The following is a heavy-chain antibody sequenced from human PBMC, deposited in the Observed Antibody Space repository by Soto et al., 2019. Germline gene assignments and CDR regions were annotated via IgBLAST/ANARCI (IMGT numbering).Heavy chain of an antibody. CDR3: TRQGAASHPYYYYYGMDV. J-gene: IGHJ6*02. Sequence: GALRLPRAAPAVTLTGSGTHWGPPASGEGLGCVGRIRSKANSYATAYAASVKGRFTISRDDSKNTAYLQMNSLKTEDTAVYYCTRQGAASHPYYYYYGMDVWGPGTTVTVSS. CDR2: IRSKANSYAT. V-gene: IGHV3-73*01. CDR1: AVTLTGSG. D-gene: IGHD1-26*01.